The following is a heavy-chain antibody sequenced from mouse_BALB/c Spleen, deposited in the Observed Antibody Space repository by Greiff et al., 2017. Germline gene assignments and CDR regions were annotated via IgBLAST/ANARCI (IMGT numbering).Heavy chain of an antibody. V-gene: IGHV1S81*02. D-gene: IGHD1-2*01. CDR2: INPSNGRT. Sequence: VQLQQPGAELVKPGASVKLSCKASGYTFTSYWMHWVKQRPGQGLEWIGEINPSNGRTNYNEKFKSKATLTVDKSSSTAYMQLSSLTSEDSAVYYCARSHYYGYNYAMDYWGQGTSVTVSS. CDR1: GYTFTSYW. CDR3: ARSHYYGYNYAMDY. J-gene: IGHJ4*01.